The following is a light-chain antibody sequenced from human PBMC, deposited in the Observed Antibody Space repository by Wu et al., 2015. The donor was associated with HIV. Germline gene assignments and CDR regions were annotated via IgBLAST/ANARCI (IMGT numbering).Light chain of an antibody. CDR2: GAS. V-gene: IGKV3-15*01. J-gene: IGKJ3*01. CDR3: QQYNSWPPSFT. Sequence: ELVMTQSPATLSVSPGERAALSCRASQSVSSNLAWYQQKPGQAPRLLIYGASTRATGIPDRFSGSGSGTEFTLTISSLQSEDFAVYYCQQYNSWPPSFTFGPGTKVDVK. CDR1: QSVSSN.